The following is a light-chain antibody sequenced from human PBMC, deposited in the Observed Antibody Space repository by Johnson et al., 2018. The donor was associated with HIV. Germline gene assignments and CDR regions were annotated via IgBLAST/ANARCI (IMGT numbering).Light chain of an antibody. CDR2: ENN. Sequence: VLTQPPSVSAAPGQKVTISCSGSTSNIGKNYVSWYQQLPGTAPKLLIYENNRRPSGIPDRFSGSKSGTSATLGITGLQTEDEADYYCETWDSSLTGVFGTGTKVTVL. CDR1: TSNIGKNY. V-gene: IGLV1-51*02. J-gene: IGLJ1*01. CDR3: ETWDSSLTGV.